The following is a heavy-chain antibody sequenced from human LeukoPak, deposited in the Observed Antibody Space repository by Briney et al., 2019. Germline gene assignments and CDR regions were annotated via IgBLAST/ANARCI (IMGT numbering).Heavy chain of an antibody. Sequence: GASVKVSCKVSGYTLTELSMHWVRQAPGKGLEWMGGFDPEDGETIYAQKFQGRVTMTEDTSTDTAYMELSSLRSEDTAVYYCATDMKYCSGGSCYHTQNWFDPWGQGTLVTVSS. CDR3: ATDMKYCSGGSCYHTQNWFDP. D-gene: IGHD2-15*01. CDR2: FDPEDGET. CDR1: GYTLTELS. J-gene: IGHJ5*02. V-gene: IGHV1-24*01.